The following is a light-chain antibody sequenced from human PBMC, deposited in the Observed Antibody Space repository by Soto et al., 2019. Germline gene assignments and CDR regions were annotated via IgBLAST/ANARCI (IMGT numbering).Light chain of an antibody. CDR2: EAS. J-gene: IGKJ4*01. CDR1: QNISTW. V-gene: IGKV1-5*03. CDR3: QQYYTYPLT. Sequence: DIQMTQSPSTLSASVGDRVIITCRATQNISTWLAWYQQKPGKAPKLLIYEASGLESGVSSRCSGSGSGTDFTLTISRLQPDDSATYYCQQYYTYPLTFGGGAKVEIK.